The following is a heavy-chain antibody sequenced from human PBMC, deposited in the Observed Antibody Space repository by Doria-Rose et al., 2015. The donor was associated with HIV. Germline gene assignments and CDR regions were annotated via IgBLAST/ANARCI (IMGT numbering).Heavy chain of an antibody. CDR1: GVSLSSPGMG. J-gene: IGHJ4*02. CDR2: IFSDDER. D-gene: IGHD6-13*01. Sequence: QVTLKGSGPVLVKPTETLTLTCTVSGVSLSSPGMGVSWIRQPPGKALEWLANIFSDDERSHKTSLKSRLTISRGTSKSQVVLTMTDMDPVDTATYYCARIKSSRWYHKYYFDFWGQGTLVIVSA. CDR3: ARIKSSRWYHKYYFDF. V-gene: IGHV2-26*01.